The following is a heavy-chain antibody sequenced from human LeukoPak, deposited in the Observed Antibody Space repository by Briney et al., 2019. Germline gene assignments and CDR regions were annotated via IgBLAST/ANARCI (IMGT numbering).Heavy chain of an antibody. D-gene: IGHD6-13*01. CDR2: INPNSGGT. J-gene: IGHJ6*04. CDR3: ARGGQQSSWYIRFSYGMDV. CDR1: GYTFTGYY. Sequence: GASVKVSCKASGYTFTGYYMHWVRQAPGQGLEWMGWINPNSGGTNYAQKFQGWVTMTRDTSISTAYMELSRLRSDDTAVYYCARGGQQSSWYIRFSYGMDVWSKGTTVTVSS. V-gene: IGHV1-2*04.